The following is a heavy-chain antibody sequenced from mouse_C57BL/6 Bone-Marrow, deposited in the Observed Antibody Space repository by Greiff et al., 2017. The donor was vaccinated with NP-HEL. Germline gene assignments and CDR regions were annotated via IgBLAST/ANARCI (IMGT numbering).Heavy chain of an antibody. D-gene: IGHD2-4*01. Sequence: EVKLMESGGGLVQPGGSLKLSCAASGFTFSDYYMYWVRQTPEKRLEWVAYISNGGGSTYYPDTVKGRFTISRDNAKNPLYLQMSRLKSEDTAMYYCARPSIYYDYDDGVAYWGQGTLVTVSA. V-gene: IGHV5-12*01. CDR1: GFTFSDYY. CDR2: ISNGGGST. J-gene: IGHJ3*01. CDR3: ARPSIYYDYDDGVAY.